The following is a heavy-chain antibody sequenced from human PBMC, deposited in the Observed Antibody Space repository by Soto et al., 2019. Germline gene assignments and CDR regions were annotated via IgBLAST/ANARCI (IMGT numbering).Heavy chain of an antibody. V-gene: IGHV4-30-2*01. CDR2: INHLETT. D-gene: IGHD3-10*01. CDR1: GASITYGAYS. CDR3: ARGGGFDSFDY. Sequence: LSLTFTVSGASITYGAYSWSWIRQTPGKGLEWIGYINHLETTFYNPSFESRLTLSIDRTKNQFSLNLKSMSAADRAVYFCARGGGFDSFDYWGQGILVTVS. J-gene: IGHJ4*02.